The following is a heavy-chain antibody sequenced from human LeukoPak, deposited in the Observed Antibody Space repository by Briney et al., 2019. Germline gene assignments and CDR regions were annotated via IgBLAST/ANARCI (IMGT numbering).Heavy chain of an antibody. CDR1: GFTFTTYW. J-gene: IGHJ4*02. V-gene: IGHV3-7*01. CDR2: ISPDGSDP. Sequence: GGSLRLSCEASGFTFTTYWMCWVRQVPGQGLEWLANISPDGSDPYYVDSVKGRFTISRDNAKKSMFLQMTSLRVEETALYRCVRWGEEAGMDCWGQGTLVTVSS. CDR3: VRWGEEAGMDC. D-gene: IGHD6-19*01.